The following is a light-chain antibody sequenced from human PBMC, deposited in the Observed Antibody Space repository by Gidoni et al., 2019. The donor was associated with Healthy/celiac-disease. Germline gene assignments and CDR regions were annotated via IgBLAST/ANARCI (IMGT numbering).Light chain of an antibody. CDR3: QQYYRTPDT. CDR1: QGISNS. V-gene: IGKV1-NL1*01. Sequence: QLPQSPSSLSASVGDRVTITCRARQGISNSLAWYQQKREKAPKLLLYAASRVESGVPTRSSGRGAGADYTLTISSLQAEDFATYYCQQYYRTPDTFGQGTKLDIK. J-gene: IGKJ2*01. CDR2: AAS.